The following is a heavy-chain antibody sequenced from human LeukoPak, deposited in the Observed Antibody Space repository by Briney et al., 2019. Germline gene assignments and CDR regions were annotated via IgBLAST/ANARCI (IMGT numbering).Heavy chain of an antibody. CDR3: ARDPGKAKSEGYFDY. CDR2: IYYSGST. Sequence: SETLSLTCTVSGGSISSGGYYWSWIRQHPGKGLEWIGYIYYSGSTYYNPSLKSRVTISVDTSKNQFSLKLSSVTAADTAVYYCARDPGKAKSEGYFDYWGQGTLVTVSS. J-gene: IGHJ4*02. CDR1: GGSISSGGYY. V-gene: IGHV4-31*03.